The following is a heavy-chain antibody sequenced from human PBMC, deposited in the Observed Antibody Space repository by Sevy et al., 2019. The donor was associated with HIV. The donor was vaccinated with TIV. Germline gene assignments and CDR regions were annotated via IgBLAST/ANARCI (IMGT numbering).Heavy chain of an antibody. CDR1: GFTFSKYS. CDR3: AREGCTKPHDY. D-gene: IGHD2-8*01. CDR2: LSFGCGEI. J-gene: IGHJ4*02. Sequence: WGSLRLSCAASGFTFSKYSMSWVRQPPGKGLEWVSTLSFGCGEINYADSVKGRFTISRDNSKSSVYLQMNNLRPEDTAVYYCAREGCTKPHDYWGQGTLVTAPQ. V-gene: IGHV3-23*01.